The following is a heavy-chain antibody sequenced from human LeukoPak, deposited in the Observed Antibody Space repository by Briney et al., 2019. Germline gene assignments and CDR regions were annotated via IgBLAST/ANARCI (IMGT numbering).Heavy chain of an antibody. CDR2: IYHSGST. Sequence: PSETLSLTCTVSGGSISSSNWWSWVCQPPGKGLEWIGEIYHSGSTNYNPSLKSRVTISVDKSKNQFSLKLSSVTAADTAVYYCARDRYYYDSSGYIDYWGQGTLVTVSS. D-gene: IGHD3-22*01. CDR3: ARDRYYYDSSGYIDY. CDR1: GGSISSSNW. J-gene: IGHJ4*02. V-gene: IGHV4-4*02.